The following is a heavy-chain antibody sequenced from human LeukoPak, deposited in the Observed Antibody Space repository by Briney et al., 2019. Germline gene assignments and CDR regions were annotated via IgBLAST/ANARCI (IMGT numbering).Heavy chain of an antibody. CDR2: LSDSGAST. J-gene: IGHJ4*02. Sequence: GGSLRLSCAASGFTFTNHAMARVRLAPGKGLEWVSTLSDSGASTYYADSVKGRFTISRDNSRNTMYLQMDSLRDDDTGVYFCARTPSRDGYSHIDFWGQGALVTVSS. V-gene: IGHV3-23*01. D-gene: IGHD5-24*01. CDR1: GFTFTNHA. CDR3: ARTPSRDGYSHIDF.